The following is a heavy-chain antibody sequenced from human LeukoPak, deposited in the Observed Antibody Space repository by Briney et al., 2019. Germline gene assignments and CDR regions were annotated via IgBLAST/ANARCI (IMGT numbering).Heavy chain of an antibody. CDR1: GFTFSSYE. D-gene: IGHD3-22*01. V-gene: IGHV3-48*03. CDR3: ARRYYYDSSGYYPFDY. Sequence: PGGSLRLSCAASGFTFSSYEMNWVRQAPGKGLEWVSYISSSGSTIYYADSVKGRFTISRDNAKNSLYLQMNSLRAEDTAVYYCARRYYYDSSGYYPFDYWGQGTLVTVSS. CDR2: ISSSGSTI. J-gene: IGHJ4*02.